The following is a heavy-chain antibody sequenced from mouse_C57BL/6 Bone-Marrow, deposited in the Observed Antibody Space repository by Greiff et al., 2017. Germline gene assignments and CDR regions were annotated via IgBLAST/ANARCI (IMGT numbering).Heavy chain of an antibody. CDR3: THPLHYYGSPWFAY. D-gene: IGHD1-1*01. CDR1: GFNIKDDY. CDR2: IDPENGDT. Sequence: DVQLQESGAELVRPGASVKLSCTASGFNIKDDYMHWVKQRPEQGLEWIGWIDPENGDTEYASKFQGKATITADTSSNTAYLQLSSLTSEDTAVYYCTHPLHYYGSPWFAYWGQGTLVTVSA. J-gene: IGHJ3*01. V-gene: IGHV14-4*01.